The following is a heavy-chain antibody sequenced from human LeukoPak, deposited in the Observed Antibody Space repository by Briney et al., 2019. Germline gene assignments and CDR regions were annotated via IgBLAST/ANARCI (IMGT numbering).Heavy chain of an antibody. CDR3: ARDDITMVRGRAQNKPDY. CDR1: GFTFSSYS. CDR2: ISSSSSTI. V-gene: IGHV3-48*04. Sequence: GGSLRLSCAASGFTFSSYSMNWVRQAPGKGLEWVSYISSSSSTIYYADSVKGRFTISRDNAKNSLYLQMNSLRAEDTAVYYCARDDITMVRGRAQNKPDYWGQGTLVTVSS. J-gene: IGHJ4*02. D-gene: IGHD3-10*01.